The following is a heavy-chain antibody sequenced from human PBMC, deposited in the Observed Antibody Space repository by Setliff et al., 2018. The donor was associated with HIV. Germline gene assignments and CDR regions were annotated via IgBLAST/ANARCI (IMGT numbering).Heavy chain of an antibody. D-gene: IGHD6-19*01. V-gene: IGHV1-18*01. CDR1: GYTFTSYG. CDR3: ARAEGRAVVGLREAFDN. Sequence: ASVKVSCKASGYTFTSYGISWVRQAPGQGLEWMGWTSAYNGNTNYAQKLQGRVTMTTDTSTSTAYMELRSLRSDDTAVYYCARAEGRAVVGLREAFDNWGQGTMVTVSS. CDR2: TSAYNGNT. J-gene: IGHJ3*02.